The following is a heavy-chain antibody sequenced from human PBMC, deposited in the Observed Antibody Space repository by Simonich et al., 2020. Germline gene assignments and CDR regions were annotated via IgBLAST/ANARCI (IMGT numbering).Heavy chain of an antibody. Sequence: QVQLVQSGAEVKKPGASVKVSCKASGYTFTGYYMHWVSQAPGQGLEWKCRINPNRGATNNTEKLRGRVTMTRETSISTAYMELSRLRSDETAGYYCARELKGVPVGWGSQIDIWGQGTMVTVSS. V-gene: IGHV1-2*06. CDR2: INPNRGAT. J-gene: IGHJ3*02. CDR3: ARELKGVPVGWGSQIDI. D-gene: IGHD6-19*01. CDR1: GYTFTGYY.